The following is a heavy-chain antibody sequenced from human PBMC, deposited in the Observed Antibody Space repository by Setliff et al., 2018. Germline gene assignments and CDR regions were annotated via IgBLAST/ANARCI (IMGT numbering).Heavy chain of an antibody. CDR1: GFTFHDYA. CDR3: AKRRGTQGIAAAGLGPLDM. D-gene: IGHD6-13*01. V-gene: IGHV3-9*01. J-gene: IGHJ3*02. Sequence: PGGSLRLSCAASGFTFHDYAMHWVRQAPGKGLEWVSGITGNSDRIAYADSLKGRFTISRDNAENSLYVQMNSLRVEDTAFYYCAKRRGTQGIAAAGLGPLDMWGQGTTVTVSS. CDR2: ITGNSDRI.